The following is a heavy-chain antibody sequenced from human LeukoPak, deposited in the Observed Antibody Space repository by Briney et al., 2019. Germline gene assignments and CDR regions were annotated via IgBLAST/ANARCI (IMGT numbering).Heavy chain of an antibody. CDR1: GGSISSSSYY. V-gene: IGHV4-39*01. Sequence: SGTLSLTCTVSGGSISSSSYYWGWIRQPPGKGLEWIGSIYYSGSTYYNPSLKSRVTISVDTSKNQFSLKLSSVTAADTAVYYCASNRPRRQQLVPDYFDYWGQGTLVTVSS. D-gene: IGHD6-13*01. CDR2: IYYSGST. J-gene: IGHJ4*02. CDR3: ASNRPRRQQLVPDYFDY.